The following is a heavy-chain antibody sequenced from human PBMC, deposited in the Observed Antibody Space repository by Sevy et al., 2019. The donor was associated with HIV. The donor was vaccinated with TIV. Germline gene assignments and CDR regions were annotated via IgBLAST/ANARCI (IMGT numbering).Heavy chain of an antibody. V-gene: IGHV1-8*01. CDR1: GYTFTSYD. J-gene: IGHJ6*02. CDR3: ARGGIAVAGIDYYYGMDV. Sequence: ASVKVSCKASGYTFTSYDINWVRQATGQGLEWMGWMNPNSGNTGYAQKFQGRVTMTRNTSISTAYMELGSLRSEDTAVYYCARGGIAVAGIDYYYGMDVWGQGTTVTVSS. CDR2: MNPNSGNT. D-gene: IGHD6-19*01.